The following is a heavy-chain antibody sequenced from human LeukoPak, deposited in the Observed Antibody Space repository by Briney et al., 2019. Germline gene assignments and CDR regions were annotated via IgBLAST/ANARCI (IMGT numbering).Heavy chain of an antibody. Sequence: GASVKVSCKASGYTFTNYGISWVRQAPGQGLERMGWISAYSGNTNYAQKFQDRVTMTTGTSTSTAYMELRSLRSDDTAVFYCARDGGYSSGSSDYWGQGTLVTVSS. V-gene: IGHV1-18*01. D-gene: IGHD6-19*01. CDR1: GYTFTNYG. CDR3: ARDGGYSSGSSDY. J-gene: IGHJ4*02. CDR2: ISAYSGNT.